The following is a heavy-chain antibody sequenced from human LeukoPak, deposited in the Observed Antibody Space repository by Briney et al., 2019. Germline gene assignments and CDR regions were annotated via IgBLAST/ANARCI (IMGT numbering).Heavy chain of an antibody. J-gene: IGHJ4*02. Sequence: GGSLRLSCAASGFTFSSYGMHWVRQAPGKGPEWVAVIWYDGSNKYYADSVKGRFTISRDNSKNTLYLQMNSLRAEDTAVYYCARDRQYYDFWSGTLDYWGQGTLVTVSS. V-gene: IGHV3-33*01. CDR2: IWYDGSNK. CDR1: GFTFSSYG. CDR3: ARDRQYYDFWSGTLDY. D-gene: IGHD3-3*01.